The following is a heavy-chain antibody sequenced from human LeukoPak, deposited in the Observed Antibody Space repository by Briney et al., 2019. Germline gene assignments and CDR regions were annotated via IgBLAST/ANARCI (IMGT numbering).Heavy chain of an antibody. Sequence: GGSLRLSCAASGFSFSNYGMHWVRQAPGKGLEWVSVIYSGGTTYYADSVKARFTISRDNSKNTLYLQMNSLRAEDTAVYYCARDQDSGYGDAFDIWGQGTMVTVSS. D-gene: IGHD5-12*01. CDR1: GFSFSNYG. J-gene: IGHJ3*02. CDR3: ARDQDSGYGDAFDI. CDR2: IYSGGTT. V-gene: IGHV3-66*01.